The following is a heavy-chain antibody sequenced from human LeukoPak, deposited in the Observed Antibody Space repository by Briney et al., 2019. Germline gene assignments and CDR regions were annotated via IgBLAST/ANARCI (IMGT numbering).Heavy chain of an antibody. Sequence: SETVSLTCTVSGGSISSYYWSWIRQPPGKGLEWIGYIYYSGSTNYNPSLKSRVTISVDTSKNQFSLKLSSVTAADTAVYYCARRRIAMVREVIITGFNYWGQGTLVTVSS. CDR3: ARRRIAMVREVIITGFNY. CDR2: IYYSGST. D-gene: IGHD3-10*01. J-gene: IGHJ4*02. V-gene: IGHV4-59*08. CDR1: GGSISSYY.